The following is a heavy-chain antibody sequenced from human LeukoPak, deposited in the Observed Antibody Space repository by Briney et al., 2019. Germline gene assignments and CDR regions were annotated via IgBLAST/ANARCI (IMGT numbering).Heavy chain of an antibody. CDR2: IDKTTYPT. Sequence: GGSLRLSCAASGFTFGSYAMTWVCQAPGKGLEWVSTIDKTTYPTFYADSVKGRFTISRDNSKNTLYLQMNSLRTEDTAVYFCAKFEGATIPGWFNDYWGQGILVTVSS. J-gene: IGHJ4*02. CDR1: GFTFGSYA. D-gene: IGHD6-19*01. CDR3: AKFEGATIPGWFNDY. V-gene: IGHV3-23*05.